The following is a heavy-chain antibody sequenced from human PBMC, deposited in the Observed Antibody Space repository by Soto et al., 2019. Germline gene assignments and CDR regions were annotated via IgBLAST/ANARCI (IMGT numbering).Heavy chain of an antibody. V-gene: IGHV1-69*13. Sequence: SVKVSCKAPGGTFSSYASSWVRQAPGQGLEWMGGIIPIFGTANYAQKFQGRVTITADESTSTAYMELSSLRSEDTAVYYCARVGGSSSGYFGNDYWGQGTLVTVSS. CDR3: ARVGGSSSGYFGNDY. D-gene: IGHD3-22*01. J-gene: IGHJ4*02. CDR1: GGTFSSYA. CDR2: IIPIFGTA.